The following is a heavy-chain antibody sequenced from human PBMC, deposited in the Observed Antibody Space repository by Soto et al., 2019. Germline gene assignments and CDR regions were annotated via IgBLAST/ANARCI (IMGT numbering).Heavy chain of an antibody. V-gene: IGHV3-48*01. J-gene: IGHJ6*03. D-gene: IGHD7-27*01. Sequence: EVQLVESGGGLVQPGGSLRLSCATSGFILSDGAMNWVRQAPGKGLEWVSYISSSSSVIDYADYVKGRFTVSRDNARNTLHRKINCLRSEDTAVYYCEGDLSWGSNWYYYMHVWGKGTTITVSS. CDR2: ISSSSSVI. CDR1: GFILSDGA. CDR3: EGDLSWGSNWYYYMHV.